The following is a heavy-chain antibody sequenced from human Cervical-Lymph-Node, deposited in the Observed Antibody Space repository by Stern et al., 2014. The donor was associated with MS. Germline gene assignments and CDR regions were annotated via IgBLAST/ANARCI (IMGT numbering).Heavy chain of an antibody. CDR1: GYNFDGFY. J-gene: IGHJ4*02. D-gene: IGHD4-23*01. Sequence: QVQLVQSGAVVKKPGASVKVSCKSSASGYNFDGFYMHWVRQAPGRGLEWMGRINPNSRVTDIAQNFRGRVTVTRDSSISTIYMELRSLTSDDTAVYYCARELEGDYGGFEFWGQGTQVTVSS. CDR2: INPNSRVT. V-gene: IGHV1-2*06. CDR3: ARELEGDYGGFEF.